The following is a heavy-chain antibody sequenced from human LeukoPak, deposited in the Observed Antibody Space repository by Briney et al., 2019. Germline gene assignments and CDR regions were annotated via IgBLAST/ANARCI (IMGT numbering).Heavy chain of an antibody. V-gene: IGHV1-69*01. J-gene: IGHJ4*02. D-gene: IGHD2-2*01. CDR1: GGTFSSYA. Sequence: ASVTVSCKASGGTFSSYAISWVRQAPGQGLEWMGGIIPIFGTANYAQKFQGRVTITADESTSTAYMELSSLRSEDTAVYYCARSGVGYCSSTSCYGGFDYWGQGTLVTVSS. CDR2: IIPIFGTA. CDR3: ARSGVGYCSSTSCYGGFDY.